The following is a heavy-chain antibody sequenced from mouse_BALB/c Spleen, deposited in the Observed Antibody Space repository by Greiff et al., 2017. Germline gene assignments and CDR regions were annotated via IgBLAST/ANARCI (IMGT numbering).Heavy chain of an antibody. CDR3: ARSYYGSRGAY. J-gene: IGHJ3*01. CDR1: GYAFTNYL. Sequence: QVQLQQSGAELVRPGPSVKVSCKASGYAFTNYLIEWVKQRPGQGLEWIGVINPGSGGTNYNEKFKGKATLTADKSSSTAYMQLSSLTSDDSAVYFCARSYYGSRGAYWGQGTLVTVSA. CDR2: INPGSGGT. D-gene: IGHD1-1*01. V-gene: IGHV1-54*01.